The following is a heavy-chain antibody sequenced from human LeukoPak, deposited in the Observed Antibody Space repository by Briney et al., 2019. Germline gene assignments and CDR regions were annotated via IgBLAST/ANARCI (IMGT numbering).Heavy chain of an antibody. V-gene: IGHV4-59*01. Sequence: SGTLSLTCTVSGGSISSYYWSWIRQSPGKGLEWIGYVYYSGSTNYNPSLKSRVTISVDTAKNQFSLKLSSVTAADTAVYYCARVRGDCSGGSCYYYFDYWGQGTLVTVSS. CDR1: GGSISSYY. CDR2: VYYSGST. J-gene: IGHJ4*02. CDR3: ARVRGDCSGGSCYYYFDY. D-gene: IGHD2-15*01.